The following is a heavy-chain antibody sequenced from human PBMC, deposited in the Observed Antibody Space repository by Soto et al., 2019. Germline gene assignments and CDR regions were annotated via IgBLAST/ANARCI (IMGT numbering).Heavy chain of an antibody. J-gene: IGHJ4*02. V-gene: IGHV2-5*02. D-gene: IGHD3-16*01. CDR2: IYWDDDK. CDR1: GFSLSTTGKS. Sequence: QITLKESGPTLVKPTQTLTLTCTFSGFSLSTTGKSVAWIRQPPGKALEWLSVIYWDDDKRYSPSLNTRPTIAKDTSKNQVVLKLTNMDPSDTGTYYCAHSRGDGDYFPYWGQGTLVSVSS. CDR3: AHSRGDGDYFPY.